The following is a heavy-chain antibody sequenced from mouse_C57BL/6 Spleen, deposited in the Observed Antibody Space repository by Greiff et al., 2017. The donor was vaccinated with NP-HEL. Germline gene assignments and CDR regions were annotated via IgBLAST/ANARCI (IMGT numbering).Heavy chain of an antibody. CDR2: INPNNGGT. Sequence: LVEPGASVKMSCKASGYTFTDYNMHWVKQSHGKSLEWIGYINPNNGGTSYNQKFKGKATLTVNKSSSTAYMELRSLTSEDSAVYYCARREIYYDYDDYWGQGTTLTVSS. CDR1: GYTFTDYN. V-gene: IGHV1-22*01. D-gene: IGHD2-4*01. CDR3: ARREIYYDYDDY. J-gene: IGHJ2*01.